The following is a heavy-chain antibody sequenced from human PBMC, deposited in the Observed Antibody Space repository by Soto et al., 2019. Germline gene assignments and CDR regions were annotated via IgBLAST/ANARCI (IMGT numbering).Heavy chain of an antibody. V-gene: IGHV1-8*01. CDR1: GYTFTSYD. CDR3: ARGVYYDSSGYPNYYYYYYGMDV. D-gene: IGHD3-22*01. Sequence: ASVKVSCKASGYTFTSYDINWVRQATGQGLEWMGWMNPNSGNTGYAQKFQGRVTMTRNTSISTAYMELSSVTAADTAVYYCARGVYYDSSGYPNYYYYYYGMDVWGQGTTVTVSS. J-gene: IGHJ6*02. CDR2: MNPNSGNT.